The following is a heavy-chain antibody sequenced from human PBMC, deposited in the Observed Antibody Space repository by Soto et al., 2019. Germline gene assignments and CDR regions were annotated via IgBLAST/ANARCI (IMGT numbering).Heavy chain of an antibody. Sequence: QAQLQQWGTGLSKPSETLSLTCAVYGGSHSGNYWGWIRQPPGKGLEWIGETHHSGSTAYNPSLKSRVTISVDTSRNQFSLKLNSVTAADTAVYYCARTTAAIHLNYWSQGTLVTVSS. D-gene: IGHD2-21*02. CDR2: THHSGST. CDR3: ARTTAAIHLNY. V-gene: IGHV4-34*01. CDR1: GGSHSGNY. J-gene: IGHJ4*02.